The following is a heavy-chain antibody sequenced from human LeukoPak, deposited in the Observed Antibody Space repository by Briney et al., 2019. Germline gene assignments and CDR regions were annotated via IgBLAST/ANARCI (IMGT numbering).Heavy chain of an antibody. J-gene: IGHJ4*02. CDR1: GYTFTGYW. D-gene: IGHD3-16*02. CDR3: ARITFGGVIVSFDYFDY. V-gene: IGHV5-51*01. CDR2: IYPGDSDT. Sequence: KVSCKASGYTFTGYWIGWVRQMPGKGLEWMGIIYPGDSDTRYSPSFQGQVTISADKSISTAYLQWSSLKASDTAMYYCARITFGGVIVSFDYFDYWGQGTLVTVSS.